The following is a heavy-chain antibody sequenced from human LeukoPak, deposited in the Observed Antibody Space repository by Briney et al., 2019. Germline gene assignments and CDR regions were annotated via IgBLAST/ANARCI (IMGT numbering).Heavy chain of an antibody. CDR1: GFTFSSYW. Sequence: GGSLRLSCAASGFTFSSYWMHWVRQAPGKGLVWVSCISTDVSVTSYAGSVKGRFTISRDNAKNTLYLQMNSLRVEDTAVYYCTRAGLMGAADYWGQGTLVTVSS. CDR3: TRAGLMGAADY. J-gene: IGHJ4*02. CDR2: ISTDVSVT. D-gene: IGHD1-26*01. V-gene: IGHV3-74*01.